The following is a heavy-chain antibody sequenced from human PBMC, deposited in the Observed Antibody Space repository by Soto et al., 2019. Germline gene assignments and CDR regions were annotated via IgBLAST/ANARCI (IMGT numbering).Heavy chain of an antibody. J-gene: IGHJ3*02. CDR1: GGSISSGGYY. V-gene: IGHV4-31*03. Sequence: QVQLQESGPGLVKPSQTLSLTCTVSGGSISSGGYYWSWLRQNPGKGLEWSGYIYYSGTTNYNPSLKSRLTISVDTSKNQFSLKLNSMTAAETAVYYCARDESATDAFDIWGQGTMVTVSS. CDR3: ARDESATDAFDI. CDR2: IYYSGTT. D-gene: IGHD5-12*01.